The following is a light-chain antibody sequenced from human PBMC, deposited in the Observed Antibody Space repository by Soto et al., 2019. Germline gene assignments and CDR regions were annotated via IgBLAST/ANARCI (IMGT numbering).Light chain of an antibody. J-gene: IGKJ1*01. V-gene: IGKV3-20*01. CDR1: QSVSSSY. CDR2: AAS. Sequence: EIVLTQSPGTLSLSRGERATLSCRASQSVSSSYLAWYQQKPGQAPRLLIYAASSRAMGIPARFRGSGSGTEFTLTISSLQSEDFAVYYCHQYHNWPRTFGQGTKVDI. CDR3: HQYHNWPRT.